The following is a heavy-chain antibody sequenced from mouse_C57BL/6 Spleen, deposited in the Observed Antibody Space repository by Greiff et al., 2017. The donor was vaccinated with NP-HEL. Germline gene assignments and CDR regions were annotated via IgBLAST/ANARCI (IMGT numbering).Heavy chain of an antibody. J-gene: IGHJ3*01. V-gene: IGHV5-9-1*02. D-gene: IGHD3-1*01. CDR2: ISSGGDYI. CDR3: TRDFTEEAY. CDR1: GFTFSSYA. Sequence: EVKLVESGEGLVKPGGSLKLSCAASGFTFSSYAMSWVRQTPEKRLEWVAYISSGGDYIYYADTVKGRFTISRDNARITLYLQMSSLKSEDTAMYYCTRDFTEEAYWGQGTLVTVSA.